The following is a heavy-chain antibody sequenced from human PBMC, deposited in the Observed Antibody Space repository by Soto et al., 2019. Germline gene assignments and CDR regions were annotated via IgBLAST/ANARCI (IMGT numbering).Heavy chain of an antibody. D-gene: IGHD6-25*01. Sequence: ASVKVSCKASGYTFTGYYMHWVRQAPGQGLEWMGWINPNSGGTNYAQKFQGWVTMTRDTSISTAYMELSRLRSDDTAVYYCAAAQSSSTEAAAIENAFDIWGQGTMVTVSS. V-gene: IGHV1-2*04. J-gene: IGHJ3*02. CDR1: GYTFTGYY. CDR2: INPNSGGT. CDR3: AAAQSSSTEAAAIENAFDI.